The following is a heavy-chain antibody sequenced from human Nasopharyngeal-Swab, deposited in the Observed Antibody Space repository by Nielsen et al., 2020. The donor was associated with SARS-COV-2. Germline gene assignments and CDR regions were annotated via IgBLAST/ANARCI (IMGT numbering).Heavy chain of an antibody. CDR3: ARAAITMIVVVSAFDI. D-gene: IGHD3-22*01. CDR2: IYYSGST. J-gene: IGHJ3*02. Sequence: WIRQRQGKGLEWIGYIYYSGSTYYNPSLKSRVTISVDTSKNQFSLKLSSVTAADTAVYYCARAAITMIVVVSAFDIWGQGTMVTVSS. V-gene: IGHV4-31*02.